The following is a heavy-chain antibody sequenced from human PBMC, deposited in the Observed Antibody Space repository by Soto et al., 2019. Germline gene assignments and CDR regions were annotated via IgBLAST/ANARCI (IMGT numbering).Heavy chain of an antibody. D-gene: IGHD6-25*01. J-gene: IGHJ4*02. V-gene: IGHV3-43*01. CDR2: VSWDGGST. CDR1: GFTFGDYT. CDR3: AKAIASSGSYSLDY. Sequence: EVQLVESGGGVVQPGGSLRLSCAASGFTFGDYTMHWVRQAPGKGLEWVSLVSWDGGSTYYADSVKGRFTISRDNSKNTLYLQLKSLSAEDTALDYCAKAIASSGSYSLDYWGQGTLVTVTS.